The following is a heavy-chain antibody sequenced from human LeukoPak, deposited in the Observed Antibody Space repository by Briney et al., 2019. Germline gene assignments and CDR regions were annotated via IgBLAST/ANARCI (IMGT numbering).Heavy chain of an antibody. CDR1: GFTVSSNY. V-gene: IGHV3-53*01. CDR2: IYSGGST. CDR3: ARVFGSSGWYRISHYYYMDV. J-gene: IGHJ6*03. D-gene: IGHD6-19*01. Sequence: GGSLRLSCAASGFTVSSNYMSWVRQAPGKGLEWVSVIYSGGSTYYADSVKGRFTISRDNSKNTLYLQMNSLRAEDTAVYYCARVFGSSGWYRISHYYYMDVWGKGTTVTISS.